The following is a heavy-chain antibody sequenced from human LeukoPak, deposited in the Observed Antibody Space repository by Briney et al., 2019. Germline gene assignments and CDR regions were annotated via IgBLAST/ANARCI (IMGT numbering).Heavy chain of an antibody. CDR2: IYPSGST. CDR3: ARESTQGVMDV. Sequence: SETLSLTCTVSGGSISSGNYFWNWMRQPAGKGLDWIGRIYPSGSTNYNPSLKSRVTISVDTSKNQFSLRLSSVIAADTAVYYCARESTQGVMDVWGQGTTVTVSS. J-gene: IGHJ6*02. CDR1: GGSISSGNYF. V-gene: IGHV4-61*02.